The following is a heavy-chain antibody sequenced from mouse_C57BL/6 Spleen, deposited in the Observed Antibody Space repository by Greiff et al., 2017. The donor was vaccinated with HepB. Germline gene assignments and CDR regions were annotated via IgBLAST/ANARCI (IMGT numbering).Heavy chain of an antibody. CDR2: IYPRSGNT. V-gene: IGHV1-81*01. CDR1: GYTFTSYG. D-gene: IGHD1-1*01. CDR3: ARWDGSSYLSFDY. Sequence: VQLQQSGAELARPGASVKLSCKASGYTFTSYGISWVKQRTGQGLEWIGEIYPRSGNTYYNDKFKGKATLTADKSSSTAYMALRSLTSEDSAVYFCARWDGSSYLSFDYWGQGTTLTVSS. J-gene: IGHJ2*01.